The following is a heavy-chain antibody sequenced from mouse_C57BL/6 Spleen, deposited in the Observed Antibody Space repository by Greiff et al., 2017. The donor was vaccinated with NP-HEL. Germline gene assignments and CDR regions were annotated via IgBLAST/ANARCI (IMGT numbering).Heavy chain of an antibody. CDR3: ARRWGTYAMDY. D-gene: IGHD1-1*02. CDR1: GYTFPGYW. J-gene: IGHJ4*01. Sequence: QVQLQQSGAELLKPGASVKLSCKATGYTFPGYWIEWVKQRPGHGLEWIGEILPGSGSTNYNEKFKGKATFTADTSSNTAYMQRSSLTTEDSAIYCWARRWGTYAMDYWGQGTSVTVSA. CDR2: ILPGSGST. V-gene: IGHV1-9*01.